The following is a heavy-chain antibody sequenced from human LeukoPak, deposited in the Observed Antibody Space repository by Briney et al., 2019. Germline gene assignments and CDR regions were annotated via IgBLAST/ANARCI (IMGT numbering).Heavy chain of an antibody. V-gene: IGHV3-23*01. CDR1: GFTFSSYA. D-gene: IGHD2-2*01. Sequence: GSLRLSCAASGFTFSSYAMSWVRQPPGKGLEWVSAITSSSSGGITYYADSVKGRFTISRDNSKNTLYLQMDSLRAEDSAVFYCAKGGWGVPTARGLDYWGQGTLVTVS. J-gene: IGHJ4*02. CDR2: ITSSSSGGIT. CDR3: AKGGWGVPTARGLDY.